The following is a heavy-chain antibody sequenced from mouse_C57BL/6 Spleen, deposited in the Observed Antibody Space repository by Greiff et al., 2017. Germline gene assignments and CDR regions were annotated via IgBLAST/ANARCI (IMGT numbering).Heavy chain of an antibody. CDR1: GYAFTNYL. CDR2: INPGSGGT. CDR3: ASYGDDDAYYFDY. D-gene: IGHD2-2*01. J-gene: IGHJ2*01. Sequence: QVQLQQSGAELVRPGTSVKVSCKASGYAFTNYLIEWVKQRPGHGLEWIGVINPGSGGTNYNEKLKGKATRTADKSSSTAYMQLSSLTSEDSAVYCCASYGDDDAYYFDYGGQGTTLTVSS. V-gene: IGHV1-54*01.